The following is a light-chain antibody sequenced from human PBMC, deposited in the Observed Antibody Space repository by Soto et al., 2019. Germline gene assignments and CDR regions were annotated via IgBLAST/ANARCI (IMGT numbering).Light chain of an antibody. CDR1: SSDVGCYNY. Sequence: QSVLTQPASVSGSPGQSITISCTGTSSDVGCYNYVSWYQQHPGKAAKLMIYDVTNRPSGVSNRFSASMSGNTASLTISGLQAEDEADYYCSSYTGSTTLGVFGTGSKVT. V-gene: IGLV2-14*01. CDR2: DVT. J-gene: IGLJ1*01. CDR3: SSYTGSTTLGV.